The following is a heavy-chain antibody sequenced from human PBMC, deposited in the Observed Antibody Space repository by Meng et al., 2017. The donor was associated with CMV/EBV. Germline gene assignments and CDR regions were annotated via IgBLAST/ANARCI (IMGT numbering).Heavy chain of an antibody. D-gene: IGHD5/OR15-5a*01. V-gene: IGHV3-73*01. Sequence: GESLKISCAASGFTFSGSAMHWVRQASGKGLEWVGRIRSKANSYATAYAASVKGRLTISRDDSKNTAYLQMNSLKTEDTAVYYCTRRLMSRGGLIDYWGQGTLVTVSS. CDR1: GFTFSGSA. CDR2: IRSKANSYAT. J-gene: IGHJ4*02. CDR3: TRRLMSRGGLIDY.